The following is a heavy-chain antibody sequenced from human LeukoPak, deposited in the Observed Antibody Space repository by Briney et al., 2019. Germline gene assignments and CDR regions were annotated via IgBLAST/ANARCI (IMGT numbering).Heavy chain of an antibody. J-gene: IGHJ4*02. V-gene: IGHV3-23*01. Sequence: QAGGCLRLSCAASGFTFSRYWMSWVRQAPGRGRGWVSAISGIVGSTYYADSVKGRFTISRDNSKNTLYLQMNSLRAEDTAVYYCAKSVLGLRLGGFDYWGQGTLVTVSA. D-gene: IGHD3-16*01. CDR2: ISGIVGST. CDR1: GFTFSRYW. CDR3: AKSVLGLRLGGFDY.